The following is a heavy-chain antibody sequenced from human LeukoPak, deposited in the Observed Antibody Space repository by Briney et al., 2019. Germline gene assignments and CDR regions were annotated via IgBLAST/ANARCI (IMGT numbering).Heavy chain of an antibody. J-gene: IGHJ4*02. CDR1: GGSFSGYY. Sequence: PSETLSLTCAVYGGSFSGYYWSWMRESPGKGLEWIGEYNHCGSTNYHPSLKSRVTISVDTSKNQFSLKLSSVTAADTAVYYCARGPRCCSTSCYEDYWGQGTLVTDSS. V-gene: IGHV4-34*01. CDR3: ARGPRCCSTSCYEDY. D-gene: IGHD2-2*01. CDR2: YNHCGST.